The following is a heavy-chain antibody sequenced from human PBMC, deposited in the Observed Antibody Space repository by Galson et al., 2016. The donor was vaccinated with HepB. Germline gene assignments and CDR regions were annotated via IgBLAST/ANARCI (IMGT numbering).Heavy chain of an antibody. V-gene: IGHV5-51*01. CDR3: ARGGPTITIFGVEHDTFDI. CDR1: GYKFISYW. D-gene: IGHD3-3*01. Sequence: QSGAEVKEPGESLKISCKGSGYKFISYWIGWVRQMPGKGLEWMGIIYPGDSDTRYSPSFQGQVTISTDKSISTAYLQWRSLKASDTAIYYCARGGPTITIFGVEHDTFDIWGQGTMVTVSS. CDR2: IYPGDSDT. J-gene: IGHJ3*02.